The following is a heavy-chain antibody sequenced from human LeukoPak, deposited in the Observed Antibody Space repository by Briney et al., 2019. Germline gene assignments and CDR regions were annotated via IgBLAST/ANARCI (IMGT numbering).Heavy chain of an antibody. CDR2: KKQDGSEK. D-gene: IGHD4-17*01. Sequence: PGGSLRLSCAASGFTFSSYWVSWVRQAPGKGLEWVANKKQDGSEKYYVDSVKGRFTISRDNAKNSLYLQMNSLRAEDTAVYYCARDPFDYGDSSHYFDYWGQGTLVTVSS. J-gene: IGHJ4*02. V-gene: IGHV3-7*01. CDR1: GFTFSSYW. CDR3: ARDPFDYGDSSHYFDY.